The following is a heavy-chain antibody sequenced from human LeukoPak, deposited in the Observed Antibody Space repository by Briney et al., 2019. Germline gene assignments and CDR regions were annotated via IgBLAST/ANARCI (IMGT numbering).Heavy chain of an antibody. D-gene: IGHD3-22*01. Sequence: PGRSLRLSCAASGLTFSSYAMSWVRQAPGKGLEWVSAISGSGGSTYYADSVKGRFTISRDNSKNTLYLQMNSLRAEDTAVYYCAANSSGYYYYYWGPGTLVTVSS. CDR3: AANSSGYYYYY. CDR2: ISGSGGST. V-gene: IGHV3-23*01. J-gene: IGHJ4*02. CDR1: GLTFSSYA.